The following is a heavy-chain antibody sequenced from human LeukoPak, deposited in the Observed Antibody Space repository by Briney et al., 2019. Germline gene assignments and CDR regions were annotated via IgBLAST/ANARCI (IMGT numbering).Heavy chain of an antibody. CDR2: ISAYNGNT. J-gene: IGHJ5*02. CDR3: ARDQERWLQLPGGWFDP. V-gene: IGHV1-18*01. D-gene: IGHD5-24*01. CDR1: GYTFTSYG. Sequence: ASVKASCKASGYTFTSYGISWVRQAPGQGLEWMGWISAYNGNTNYAQKLQGRVTMTTDTSTSTAYMELRSLRSDDTAVYYCARDQERWLQLPGGWFDPWGQGTLVTVSS.